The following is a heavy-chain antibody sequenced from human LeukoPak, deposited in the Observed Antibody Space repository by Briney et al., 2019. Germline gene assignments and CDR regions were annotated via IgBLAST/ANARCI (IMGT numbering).Heavy chain of an antibody. D-gene: IGHD4-17*01. V-gene: IGHV4-61*01. CDR1: GGSISSGSYY. CDR2: IYYSGST. CDR3: ARSDYGDYYDAFDI. J-gene: IGHJ3*02. Sequence: SETPSLTCTVSGGSISSGSYYWSWIRQPPGKGLEWIGYIYYSGSTNYNPSLKSRVTISVDTSKNQFSLKLSSVTAADTAVYYCARSDYGDYYDAFDIWGQGTMVTVSS.